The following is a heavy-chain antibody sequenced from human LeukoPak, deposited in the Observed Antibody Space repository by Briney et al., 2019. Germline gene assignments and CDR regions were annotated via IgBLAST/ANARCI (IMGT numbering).Heavy chain of an antibody. V-gene: IGHV3-7*01. J-gene: IGHJ4*02. CDR2: IKQDGSVK. D-gene: IGHD3-22*01. CDR3: APASRDMSGYRNYLDN. CDR1: GFTFITYG. Sequence: GGSLRLSCAASGFTFITYGISWVRQAPGRGLEWVANIKQDGSVKYYVDSAKGRFTISRDNAKKSVYLEMNSLRADDTAVYYCAPASRDMSGYRNYLDNWGQGTLVTVSS.